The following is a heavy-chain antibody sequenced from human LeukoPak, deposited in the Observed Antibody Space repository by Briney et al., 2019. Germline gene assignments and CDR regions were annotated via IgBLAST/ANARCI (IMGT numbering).Heavy chain of an antibody. V-gene: IGHV1-69*13. CDR2: IIPIFGTA. D-gene: IGHD3-16*02. Sequence: SVKVSCKASGYTFTGYYMHWVRQAPGQGLEWMGGIIPIFGTANYAQKFQGRVTITADESTSTAYMELRSLRSDDTAVYYCATELSSYYYYGMDVWGQGTTVTVSS. CDR3: ATELSSYYYYGMDV. J-gene: IGHJ6*02. CDR1: GYTFTGYY.